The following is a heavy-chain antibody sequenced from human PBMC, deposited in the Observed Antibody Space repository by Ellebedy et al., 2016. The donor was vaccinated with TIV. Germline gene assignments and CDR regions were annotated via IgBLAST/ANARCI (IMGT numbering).Heavy chain of an antibody. D-gene: IGHD2-21*01. V-gene: IGHV3-9*01. CDR3: AKDPASLKAILDPSFFDY. CDR1: GFTFDDYA. J-gene: IGHJ4*02. CDR2: ISWNSGSI. Sequence: GGSLRLSCAASGFTFDDYAMHWVRQAPGKGLEWVSGISWNSGSIGYADSVKGRFTISRDNAKNSLYLQMNSLRAEDTALYYCAKDPASLKAILDPSFFDYWGQGTLVTVSS.